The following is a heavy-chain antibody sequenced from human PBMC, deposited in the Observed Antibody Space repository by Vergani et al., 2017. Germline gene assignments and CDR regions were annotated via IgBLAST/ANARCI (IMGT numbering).Heavy chain of an antibody. J-gene: IGHJ6*03. CDR1: GGTFSSYA. V-gene: IGHV1-69*01. CDR3: ATAARGEYVNYYYYMDV. D-gene: IGHD2-21*01. Sequence: QVQLVQSGAEVKKPGSSVKVSCKASGGTFSSYAISWVRQAPGQGLEWMGGIIPIFGTANYAQKFQGRVTITADESTITAYMELSSLRSEDTAVYYCATAARGEYVNYYYYMDVWGKGTTVTVYS. CDR2: IIPIFGTA.